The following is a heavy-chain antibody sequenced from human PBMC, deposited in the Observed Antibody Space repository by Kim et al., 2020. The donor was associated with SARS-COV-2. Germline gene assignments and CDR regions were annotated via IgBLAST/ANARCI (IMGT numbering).Heavy chain of an antibody. D-gene: IGHD3-22*01. CDR3: AREGGNTGHYSIDS. CDR1: GFTFSNYA. V-gene: IGHV3-33*01. Sequence: GGSLRLSCAASGFTFSNYAIHWVRQAPGKGLEWVAVIWHDESKKYYVDSVKGRFTISRDNSNNTLYLQMNSLRAEDTAVYYCAREGGNTGHYSIDSWGQG. J-gene: IGHJ5*01. CDR2: IWHDESKK.